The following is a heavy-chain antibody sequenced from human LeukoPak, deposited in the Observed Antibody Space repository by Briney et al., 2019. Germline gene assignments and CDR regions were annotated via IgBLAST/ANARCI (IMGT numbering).Heavy chain of an antibody. Sequence: PGGSLRLSCTASGFTFSRSWMNWIRQAPGKGPEWVANINPDGDGMRFVDSVKGRFTMSRDNAQSSLHLQMNSLRVEDTAFYYCAAWTDRGYSYWGQGVLVTVSS. V-gene: IGHV3-7*01. D-gene: IGHD5-12*01. CDR3: AAWTDRGYSY. CDR2: INPDGDGM. CDR1: GFTFSRSW. J-gene: IGHJ4*02.